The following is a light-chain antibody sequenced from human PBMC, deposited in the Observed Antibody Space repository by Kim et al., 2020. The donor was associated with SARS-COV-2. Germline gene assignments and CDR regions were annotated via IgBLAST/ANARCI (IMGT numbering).Light chain of an antibody. CDR3: QTWDINTGV. CDR1: NLGNRY. V-gene: IGLV3-1*01. J-gene: IGLJ2*01. Sequence: VSPGQTATITCSGDNLGNRYISWYQQRAGQSPVLVISQDDRRPSGIPERFSGSNSGNTATLTISGTQAVDEADYYCQTWDINTGVFGGGTKLTVL. CDR2: QDD.